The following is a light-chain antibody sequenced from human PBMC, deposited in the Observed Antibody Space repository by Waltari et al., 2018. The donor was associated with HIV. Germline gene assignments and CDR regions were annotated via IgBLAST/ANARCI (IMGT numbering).Light chain of an antibody. CDR2: YNT. Sequence: QSVLTQPPSVSGAPGQRVTISCTGNSSNIGAGYDVPWYQQLPGKAPKPPITYNTNRPPGVPDRFSGSKSGTSASLAITGLRAEDEADYYCQSYPASLTVSLIFGGGTRLTVL. V-gene: IGLV1-40*01. J-gene: IGLJ2*01. CDR3: QSYPASLTVSLI. CDR1: SSNIGAGYD.